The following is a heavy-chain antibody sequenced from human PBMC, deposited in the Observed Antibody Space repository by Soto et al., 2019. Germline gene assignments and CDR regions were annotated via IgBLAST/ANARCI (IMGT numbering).Heavy chain of an antibody. CDR2: IGTAGDT. CDR1: GFNFSSYD. J-gene: IGHJ6*02. Sequence: EVQLVESGGGLVQPGGSLRLSCAASGFNFSSYDMHWVRQATGKGLEWVSVIGTAGDTYYPGSVKGRFTISRENDMKSLYLQMNSLRAEDTALYYCPRVESLWAGTPYYHYGMDVWGQGTTVTVSS. V-gene: IGHV3-13*04. CDR3: PRVESLWAGTPYYHYGMDV. D-gene: IGHD3-16*01.